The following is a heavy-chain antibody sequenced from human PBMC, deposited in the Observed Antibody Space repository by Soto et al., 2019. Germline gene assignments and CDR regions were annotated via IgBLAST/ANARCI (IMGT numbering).Heavy chain of an antibody. CDR1: GYTCTSYG. CDR3: ARELTQVRYCSSTSCYRESNWFDP. D-gene: IGHD2-2*01. CDR2: ISAYNGNT. V-gene: IGHV1-18*01. Sequence: EAAVQVSCKASGYTCTSYGISWVRQAPGQGLEWMGLISAYNGNTNYAQKLQGRVTMTTDTSTSTAYMELRSLRSDDTAVYYCARELTQVRYCSSTSCYRESNWFDPWGQGTLVTGSS. J-gene: IGHJ5*02.